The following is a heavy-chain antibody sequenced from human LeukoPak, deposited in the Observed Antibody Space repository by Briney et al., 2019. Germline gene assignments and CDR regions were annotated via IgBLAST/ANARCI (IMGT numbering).Heavy chain of an antibody. D-gene: IGHD4-23*01. V-gene: IGHV3-53*01. J-gene: IGHJ4*02. Sequence: GGSLRLSCAASGFTVSRNYMSWVRQAPGKGLEGVSVIYSGGSTYYADSVKGRFTISRDNSKNTLYLQMNSLRAEDTAVYYCARGTVVDYFDYWGQGTLVTVSS. CDR3: ARGTVVDYFDY. CDR2: IYSGGST. CDR1: GFTVSRNY.